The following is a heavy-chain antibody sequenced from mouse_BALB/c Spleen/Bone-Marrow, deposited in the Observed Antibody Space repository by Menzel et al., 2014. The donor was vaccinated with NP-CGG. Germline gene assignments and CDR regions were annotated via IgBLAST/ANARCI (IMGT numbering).Heavy chain of an antibody. CDR2: INPYNDGT. CDR1: GYTFTSYV. J-gene: IGHJ2*01. V-gene: IGHV1-14*01. Sequence: LQESGPELVKPGASVKMSCKASGYTFTSYVMHWVKQKSGQGLEWIGYINPYNDGTKYNEKFKGKATLTSDESSSTAYMELSSLTSEDSAVYYCARSMIGNYFDCWGQGTTLTVSS. CDR3: ARSMIGNYFDC. D-gene: IGHD2-4*01.